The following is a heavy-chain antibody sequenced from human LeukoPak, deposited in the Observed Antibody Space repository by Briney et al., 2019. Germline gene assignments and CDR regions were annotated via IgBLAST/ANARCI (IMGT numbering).Heavy chain of an antibody. D-gene: IGHD1-26*01. CDR3: ARETTTGSIDF. CDR1: GGSVSSGSYY. J-gene: IGHJ4*02. CDR2: IYYSGST. Sequence: PSETLSLTCTVSGGSVSSGSYYWSWIRQPPGKGLEWIGYIYYSGSTNYNPSLKSRVTISVDTSKNQSSLKLRSVTAADTAVYYCARETTTGSIDFWGQGTLVTVSS. V-gene: IGHV4-61*01.